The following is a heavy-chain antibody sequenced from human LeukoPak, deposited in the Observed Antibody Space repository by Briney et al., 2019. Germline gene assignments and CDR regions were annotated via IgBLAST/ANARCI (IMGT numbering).Heavy chain of an antibody. CDR3: ARDLSGYDSRSFDY. V-gene: IGHV1-69*13. CDR2: IIPIFGTA. D-gene: IGHD5-12*01. CDR1: GGTFSSYA. Sequence: SVKVSCKASGGTFSSYAISWVRQAPGQGLEWMGGIIPIFGTANYAQKFQGRVTVTADESTSTAYMELSSLRSEDTAVYYCARDLSGYDSRSFDYWGQGTLVTVSS. J-gene: IGHJ4*02.